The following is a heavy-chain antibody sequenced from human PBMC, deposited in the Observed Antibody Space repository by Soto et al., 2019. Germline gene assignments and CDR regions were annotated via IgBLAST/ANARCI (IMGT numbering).Heavy chain of an antibody. Sequence: ASVKVSCKASGYTFPRYAMHWVLQAPGQRLEWMGWINAVNGNTKYSQKFQGRVTITRDTSASTAYMELSSLRSEDTAVYYCARVPRFLEWLRGYNYYYYGMDVWGQGTTVTVSS. V-gene: IGHV1-3*01. CDR3: ARVPRFLEWLRGYNYYYYGMDV. CDR1: GYTFPRYA. J-gene: IGHJ6*02. D-gene: IGHD3-3*01. CDR2: INAVNGNT.